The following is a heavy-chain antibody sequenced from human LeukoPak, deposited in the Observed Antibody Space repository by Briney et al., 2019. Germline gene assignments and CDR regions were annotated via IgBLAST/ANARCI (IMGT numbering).Heavy chain of an antibody. D-gene: IGHD1-26*01. CDR2: IYSDGTT. CDR3: ARGNDSGTYYGDAFDI. CDR1: GFTFNSYG. Sequence: GGSLRLSCAASGFTFNSYGMHWVRQAPGKGLEWVSVIYSDGTTYYADSLKGRFTLSKDNSKNTVYLQMNSLRADDTAVYHCARGNDSGTYYGDAFDIWGQGTMVTVSS. J-gene: IGHJ3*02. V-gene: IGHV3-53*01.